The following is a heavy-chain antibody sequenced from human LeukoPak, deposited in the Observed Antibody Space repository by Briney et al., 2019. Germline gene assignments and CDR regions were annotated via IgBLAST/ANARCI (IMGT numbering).Heavy chain of an antibody. J-gene: IGHJ4*02. CDR3: AKSSYYDSSGYYRGYYFDY. CDR2: ISGGGGST. D-gene: IGHD3-22*01. CDR1: GFTFSSYA. Sequence: PGGSLRLSCAASGFTFSSYAMSWVRQAPGKGLEWVSAISGGGGSTHYADSVKGRFTISRDNSKNTLYLQMSSLRAGDTAVYYSAKSSYYDSSGYYRGYYFDYWGQGTLVTVSS. V-gene: IGHV3-23*01.